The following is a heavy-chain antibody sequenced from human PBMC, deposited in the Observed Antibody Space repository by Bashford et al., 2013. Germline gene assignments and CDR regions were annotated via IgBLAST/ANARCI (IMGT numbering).Heavy chain of an antibody. V-gene: IGHV3-23*01. CDR2: ISGSGTNT. CDR3: AKDWSEGGRSSWYPGDAFHI. CDR1: GFSFKRYN. Sequence: GSLRLSCAASGFSFKRYNINWVRQAPGKGLEWVTAISGSGTNTYHADSVKGRFTISRDNSKNTLFLQMNSLRAEDTAVYYCAKDWSEGGRSSWYPGDAFHIWGQGTMVTVSS. D-gene: IGHD6-13*01. J-gene: IGHJ3*02.